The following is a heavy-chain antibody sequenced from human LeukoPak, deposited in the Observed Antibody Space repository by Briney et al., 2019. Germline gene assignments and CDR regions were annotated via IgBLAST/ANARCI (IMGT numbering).Heavy chain of an antibody. CDR1: GGSISSYY. J-gene: IGHJ6*03. CDR3: ARGRSIAACPGYDYYYYMDV. V-gene: IGHV4-59*01. Sequence: SETLSLTCTVSGGSISSYYWSWIRQPPGKGLEWIGYIYYSGSTNYNPSLKSRVTISVDTSKNQFSLKLSSVTAADTAVYYCARGRSIAACPGYDYYYYMDVWGKGTTVTVSS. D-gene: IGHD6-6*01. CDR2: IYYSGST.